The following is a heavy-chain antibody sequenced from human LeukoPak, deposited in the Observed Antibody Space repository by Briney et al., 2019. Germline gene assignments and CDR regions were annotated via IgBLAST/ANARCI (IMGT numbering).Heavy chain of an antibody. V-gene: IGHV3-64D*06. CDR1: GFTFSGYA. Sequence: GGSLRLSCSASGFTFSGYAMHWARQAPGKGLEYVSAIATNGGSTYYADSVKGRFTISRDTSKNTLYLQMSSLRIEDTAVYYCVAYCSGTSCSDYWGQGTLVTVSS. CDR2: IATNGGST. CDR3: VAYCSGTSCSDY. D-gene: IGHD2-15*01. J-gene: IGHJ4*02.